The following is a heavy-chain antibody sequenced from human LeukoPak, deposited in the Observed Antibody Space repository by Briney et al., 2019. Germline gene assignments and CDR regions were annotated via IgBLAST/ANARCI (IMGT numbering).Heavy chain of an antibody. Sequence: PGGSLRLSCAASGFTFNSYWMHWVRQAPGKGLVWLSRITSDGRSASYADSVKGRFTMPRDNAKNMLYLQMNSLRAEETAVYYCARGASTWYDYWGQGTLVTVSS. J-gene: IGHJ4*02. CDR2: ITSDGRSA. D-gene: IGHD6-13*01. CDR3: ARGASTWYDY. CDR1: GFTFNSYW. V-gene: IGHV3-74*01.